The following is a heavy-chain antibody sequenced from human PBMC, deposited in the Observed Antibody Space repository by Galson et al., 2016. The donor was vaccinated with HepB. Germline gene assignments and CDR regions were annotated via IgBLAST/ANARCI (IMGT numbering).Heavy chain of an antibody. V-gene: IGHV3-73*01. D-gene: IGHD4-17*01. CDR2: IRSIHHNHAT. J-gene: IGHJ4*02. Sequence: SLRLSCAASGYSFSGSAIQWVRQASGKGLEWIATIRSIHHNHATEYVASVKGRFTISRDDSRTTAYLQMDGLKTEDTAVSYCTNLDDGDLLGANSWGQGTLVTVSS. CDR1: GYSFSGSA. CDR3: TNLDDGDLLGANS.